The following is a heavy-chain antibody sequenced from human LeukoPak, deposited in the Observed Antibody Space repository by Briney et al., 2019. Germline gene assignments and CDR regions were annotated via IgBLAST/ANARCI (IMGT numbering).Heavy chain of an antibody. CDR1: GGSFSGYY. CDR2: INHSGST. CDR3: ARGKQGTTVLDYYYGMDV. Sequence: PSETLSLTCAVYGGSFSGYYWSWIRQPPGKGLEWIGEINHSGSTNYNPSLKSRVTISVDTSKNQFSLKLSSVTAADTAVYYCARGKQGTTVLDYYYGMDVWGQGTTVTVSS. V-gene: IGHV4-34*01. D-gene: IGHD4-17*01. J-gene: IGHJ6*02.